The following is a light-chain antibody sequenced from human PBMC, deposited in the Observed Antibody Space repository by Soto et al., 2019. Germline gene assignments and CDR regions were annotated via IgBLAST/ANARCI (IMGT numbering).Light chain of an antibody. J-gene: IGKJ5*01. CDR1: QSVSGSY. CDR2: GAS. Sequence: EIVLTQSPGTLSLSPGERATLSCRASQSVSGSYLAWYQQKPGQAPRLLISGASSRATGIPDRFTGSGSETSFTLTISRLEPEDFALYYCQHYQSGHPITFGQGTLLEI. V-gene: IGKV3-20*01. CDR3: QHYQSGHPIT.